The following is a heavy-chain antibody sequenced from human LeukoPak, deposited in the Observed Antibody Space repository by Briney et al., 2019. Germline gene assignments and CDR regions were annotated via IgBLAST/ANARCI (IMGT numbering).Heavy chain of an antibody. Sequence: SETLSLTCTVSGGPISSYYWSWIRQPPGKGLEWIGYIYYSGSTNYNPSLKSRVTISVDTSKNQFSLKLSSVTAADTAVYYCARVTWGSGEALWGQGTLVTVSS. CDR3: ARVTWGSGEAL. D-gene: IGHD6-19*01. J-gene: IGHJ1*01. V-gene: IGHV4-59*01. CDR1: GGPISSYY. CDR2: IYYSGST.